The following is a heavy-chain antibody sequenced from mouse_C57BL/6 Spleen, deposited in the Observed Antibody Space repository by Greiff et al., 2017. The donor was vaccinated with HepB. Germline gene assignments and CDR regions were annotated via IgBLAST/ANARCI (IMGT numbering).Heavy chain of an antibody. CDR1: GYAFSSSW. Sequence: LQESGPELVKPGASVKISCKASGYAFSSSWMNWVKQRPGKGLEWIGRIYPGDGDTNYNGKFKGKATLTANKSSSTAYMQLSSLTSEDSAVYFCARQITTVPHWYFDVWGTGTTVTVSS. D-gene: IGHD1-1*01. CDR2: IYPGDGDT. J-gene: IGHJ1*03. CDR3: ARQITTVPHWYFDV. V-gene: IGHV1-82*01.